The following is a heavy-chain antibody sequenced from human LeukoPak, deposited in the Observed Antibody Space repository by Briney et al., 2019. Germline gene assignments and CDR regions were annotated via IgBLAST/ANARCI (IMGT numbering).Heavy chain of an antibody. J-gene: IGHJ1*01. CDR1: GFTFSSYA. Sequence: AGGSLRLSCAASGFTFSSYAMSWVRQAPGKGLEWASAITSSGGGTYYADSVKGRFTISRDNSKSTLYLQMNSLGVDDTALYYCATRIEQQLVPGGQGTLVTVSS. CDR2: ITSSGGGT. V-gene: IGHV3-23*01. CDR3: ATRIEQQLVP. D-gene: IGHD6-6*01.